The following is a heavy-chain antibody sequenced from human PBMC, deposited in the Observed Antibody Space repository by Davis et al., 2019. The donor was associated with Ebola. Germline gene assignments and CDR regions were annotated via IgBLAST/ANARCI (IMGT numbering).Heavy chain of an antibody. J-gene: IGHJ4*02. CDR3: ARDSRSYSFDY. Sequence: GESLKISCAASGFSFSDHYMDWFRQAPGKGLEWVGRIRSKSASYTTEYAASVKGRLTVPRDDSQNSLYLQMNSLKSEDTAVYFCARDSRSYSFDYWGQGTLVTVSS. CDR1: GFSFSDHY. D-gene: IGHD1-26*01. CDR2: IRSKSASYTT. V-gene: IGHV3-72*01.